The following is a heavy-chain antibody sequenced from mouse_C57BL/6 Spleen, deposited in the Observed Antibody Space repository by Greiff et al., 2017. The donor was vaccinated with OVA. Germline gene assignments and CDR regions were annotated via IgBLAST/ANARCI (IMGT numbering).Heavy chain of an antibody. D-gene: IGHD2-5*01. CDR3: ARSNYLLYWYFDV. CDR1: GYSITSGYD. CDR2: ISYSGST. V-gene: IGHV3-1*01. Sequence: VQLKESGPGMVKPSQSLSLTCTVTGYSITSGYDWHWIRHFPGNKLEWMGYISYSGSTNYNPSLKSRISITHDTSKNHFFLKLNSVTTEDTATYYCARSNYLLYWYFDVWGTGTTVTVSS. J-gene: IGHJ1*03.